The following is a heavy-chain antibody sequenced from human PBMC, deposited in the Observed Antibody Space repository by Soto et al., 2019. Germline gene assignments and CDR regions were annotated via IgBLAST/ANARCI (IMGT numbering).Heavy chain of an antibody. CDR3: ASGIQLWLRRINNGYSG. CDR1: GGTFSTYA. CDR2: IIPMFGTA. J-gene: IGHJ4*02. D-gene: IGHD5-18*01. V-gene: IGHV1-69*12. Sequence: QVQLVQSGAEVKKPESSVKVSCKAPGGTFSTYAISWVRQAPGQGLEWLGGIIPMFGTANYAQRLQDRVTITAEESTNTVYMELSSLRSEDTAVYFCASGIQLWLRRINNGYSGGGQGTLVTVSS.